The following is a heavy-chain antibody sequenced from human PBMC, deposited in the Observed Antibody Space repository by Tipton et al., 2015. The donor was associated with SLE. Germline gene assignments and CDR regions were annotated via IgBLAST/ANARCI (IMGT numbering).Heavy chain of an antibody. J-gene: IGHJ6*03. CDR3: AIEMSAYDFWSGGDRYYYMDV. CDR2: INHSGST. CDR1: GGSFSGYY. Sequence: TLSLTCAVYGGSFSGYYWSWLRQPPGKGLAWIGEINHSGSTNYNPSLKSRVTISVDTSTNLFSLKLSSVTAADTAVYYCAIEMSAYDFWSGGDRYYYMDVWGKGTTVTVSS. V-gene: IGHV4-34*01. D-gene: IGHD3-3*01.